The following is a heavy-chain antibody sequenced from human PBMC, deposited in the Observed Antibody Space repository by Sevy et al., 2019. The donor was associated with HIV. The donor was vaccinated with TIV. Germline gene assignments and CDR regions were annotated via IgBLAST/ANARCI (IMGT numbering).Heavy chain of an antibody. Sequence: SETLSLTCAVSDYSISSGYYWGWIRQPPGKGLEWIGSIYHRGSTYYNPSLKSRVTISVDTSKNQFSLKLSSVTAADTAVYYCARPGRSSSSFYFDYWGQGTLVTVSS. D-gene: IGHD6-6*01. J-gene: IGHJ4*02. V-gene: IGHV4-38-2*01. CDR1: DYSISSGYY. CDR3: ARPGRSSSSFYFDY. CDR2: IYHRGST.